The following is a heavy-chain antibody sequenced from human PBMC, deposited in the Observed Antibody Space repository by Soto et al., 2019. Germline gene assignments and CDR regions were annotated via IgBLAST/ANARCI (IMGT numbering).Heavy chain of an antibody. J-gene: IGHJ4*02. CDR2: ISSSGSTI. CDR3: ARVGGNIAAAPIDY. Sequence: GGSLRLSCAASGFTFSSYEMNWVRQAPGKGLEWVSYISSSGSTIYYADSVKGRFTISRDNAKNSLYLQMNSLRAEDTAVDYCARVGGNIAAAPIDYWGQGTLVTVSS. V-gene: IGHV3-48*03. D-gene: IGHD6-13*01. CDR1: GFTFSSYE.